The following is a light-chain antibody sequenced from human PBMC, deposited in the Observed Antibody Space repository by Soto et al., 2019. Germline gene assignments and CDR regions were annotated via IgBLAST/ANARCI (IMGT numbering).Light chain of an antibody. CDR3: QQYNSYSWT. Sequence: DIQMTQSPSTLSASVGDRVTITCRASQSISSWLAWYQQKPGKAPMLLTYDASSLESGVTSRFSGSGSGTEFTLSISSLQPDDFAPYYCQQYNSYSWTFGQGTKVEIK. V-gene: IGKV1-5*01. CDR2: DAS. J-gene: IGKJ1*01. CDR1: QSISSW.